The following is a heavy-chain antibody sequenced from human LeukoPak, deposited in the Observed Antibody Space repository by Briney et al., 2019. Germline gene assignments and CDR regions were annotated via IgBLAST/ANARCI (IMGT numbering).Heavy chain of an antibody. Sequence: GTSVKVSCTASGFTFTSSAMQWVRQARGQRLEWIGWIVVGSGNTNYAQKFQERVTITRDMSTSTAYMELSSLRSEDTAVYYCAADPMYYYDSSGYCHFDYWGQGTLVTVSS. CDR3: AADPMYYYDSSGYCHFDY. J-gene: IGHJ4*02. D-gene: IGHD3-22*01. CDR1: GFTFTSSA. V-gene: IGHV1-58*02. CDR2: IVVGSGNT.